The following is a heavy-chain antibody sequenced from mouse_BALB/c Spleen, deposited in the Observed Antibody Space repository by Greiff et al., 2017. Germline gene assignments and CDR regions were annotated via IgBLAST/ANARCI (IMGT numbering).Heavy chain of an antibody. Sequence: QVQLQQSGAELVRPGVSVKISCKGSGYTFTDYAMHWVKQSHAKSLEWIGVISTYYGDASYNQKFKGKATFTVDTSSSTAYMQFNSLTSEDSAVYYCARGAIYYDYDSAMDYWGQGTSVTVSS. J-gene: IGHJ4*01. V-gene: IGHV1S137*01. CDR1: GYTFTDYA. D-gene: IGHD2-4*01. CDR3: ARGAIYYDYDSAMDY. CDR2: ISTYYGDA.